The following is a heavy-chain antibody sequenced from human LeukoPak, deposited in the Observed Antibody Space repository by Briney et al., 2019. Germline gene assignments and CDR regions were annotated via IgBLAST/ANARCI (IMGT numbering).Heavy chain of an antibody. V-gene: IGHV1-69*05. Sequence: VASVKVSCKASGGTFSSYAINWVRQAPGQGLEGMGGIIPIFGTANYAQKFQGRVTITTDESTSTAYMELSSLRSEDTAMYYCARVFARGGEISGSYYYYWGQGTLVTVSS. CDR1: GGTFSSYA. J-gene: IGHJ4*02. D-gene: IGHD1-26*01. CDR2: IIPIFGTA. CDR3: ARVFARGGEISGSYYYY.